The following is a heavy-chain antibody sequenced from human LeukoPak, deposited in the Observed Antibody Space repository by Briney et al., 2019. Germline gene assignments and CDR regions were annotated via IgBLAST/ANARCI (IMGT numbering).Heavy chain of an antibody. CDR1: GGSISSYY. V-gene: IGHV4-59*01. J-gene: IGHJ3*02. D-gene: IGHD3-22*01. Sequence: SETLSLTCTVSGGSISSYYWSWIRQPPGKGLEWIGYIYYSGSTHYNPSLKSRVTISVDTSKNQFSLKLSSVTAADTAVYFCARARNYYDSSDYYYEGDAFDIWGQGTMVTVSS. CDR3: ARARNYYDSSDYYYEGDAFDI. CDR2: IYYSGST.